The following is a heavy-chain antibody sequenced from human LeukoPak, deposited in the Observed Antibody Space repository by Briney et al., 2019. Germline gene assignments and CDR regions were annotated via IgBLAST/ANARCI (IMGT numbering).Heavy chain of an antibody. CDR3: ARDSGYSGSYYYYYYMDV. Sequence: SVKVSCKASGYTFTSYAMNWVRQAPGQGLEWMGGIIPIFGTANYAQKFQGRVTITTDESTSTAYMELSSLRSEDTAVYYCARDSGYSGSYYYYYYMDVWGKGTTVTVSS. CDR2: IIPIFGTA. J-gene: IGHJ6*03. D-gene: IGHD1-26*01. V-gene: IGHV1-69*05. CDR1: GYTFTSYA.